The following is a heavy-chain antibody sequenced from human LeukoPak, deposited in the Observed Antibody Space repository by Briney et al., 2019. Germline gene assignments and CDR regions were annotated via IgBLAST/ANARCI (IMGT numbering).Heavy chain of an antibody. D-gene: IGHD3-10*02. CDR1: GFTLSDYW. Sequence: GGSLRLSCAASGFTLSDYWMSWVRQAPGRGLEWVANIKHDGSQKYYVDSVTGRFTISRDNAKNSLYLQMNSLRAEDTAVYYCAELGITMIGGVWGKGTTVTISS. CDR3: AELGITMIGGV. J-gene: IGHJ6*04. CDR2: IKHDGSQK. V-gene: IGHV3-7*01.